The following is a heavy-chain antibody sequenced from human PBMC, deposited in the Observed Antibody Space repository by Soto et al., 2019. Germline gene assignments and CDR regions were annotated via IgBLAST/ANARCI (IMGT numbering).Heavy chain of an antibody. J-gene: IGHJ6*02. CDR3: TTDPAAMVSYYYYYGMDV. D-gene: IGHD5-18*01. Sequence: GGSLRLSCAASGFTFSNAWMNWVRQAPGKGLEWVGRIKSKTDGGTTDYAAPVKGRFTISRDDSKNTLYLQMNSLKTEDTAVYYCTTDPAAMVSYYYYYGMDVWGQGTTVTVSS. V-gene: IGHV3-15*07. CDR1: GFTFSNAW. CDR2: IKSKTDGGTT.